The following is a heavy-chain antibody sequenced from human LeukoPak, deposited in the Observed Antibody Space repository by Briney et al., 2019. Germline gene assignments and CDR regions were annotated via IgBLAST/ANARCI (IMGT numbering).Heavy chain of an antibody. CDR2: ISACNGNT. J-gene: IGHJ4*02. Sequence: ASVKVSCKASGYTFTSYYMHWVRQAPGQGLEWMGWISACNGNTNYAQKLQGRVTMTTDTSTSTAYMELRSLRSDDTAVYYCARARDYGAWDYWGQGTLVTVSS. CDR1: GYTFTSYY. CDR3: ARARDYGAWDY. V-gene: IGHV1-18*04. D-gene: IGHD4-17*01.